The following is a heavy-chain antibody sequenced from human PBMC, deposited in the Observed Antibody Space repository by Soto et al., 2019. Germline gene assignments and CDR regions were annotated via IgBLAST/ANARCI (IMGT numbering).Heavy chain of an antibody. Sequence: SETLSLTCTVSGGSISSGDYYWSWIRQPPGKGLEWIGYIYYSGSTYYNPSLKSRVTISVDTSKNQFSLKLSSVTAADTAVYYCARSNDIPRYYFDYWGQGTLVNVS. CDR3: ARSNDIPRYYFDY. V-gene: IGHV4-30-4*01. CDR1: GGSISSGDYY. CDR2: IYYSGST. D-gene: IGHD3-9*01. J-gene: IGHJ4*02.